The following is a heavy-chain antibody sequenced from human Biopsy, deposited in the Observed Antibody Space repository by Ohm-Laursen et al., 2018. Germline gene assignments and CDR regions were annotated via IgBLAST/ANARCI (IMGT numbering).Heavy chain of an antibody. CDR2: INPNSGGT. V-gene: IGHV1-2*02. J-gene: IGHJ2*01. CDR3: ARGGLNYWYFDL. CDR1: GYTFTGYY. Sequence: ASVKVSCKTSGYTFTGYYLHWVRQAPGQGLEWMGWINPNSGGTNYAQKFQGRVTMTRDTSMSTAYMELNRLRSDDTAVYYCARGGLNYWYFDLWGRGTLVTVSS. D-gene: IGHD1-26*01.